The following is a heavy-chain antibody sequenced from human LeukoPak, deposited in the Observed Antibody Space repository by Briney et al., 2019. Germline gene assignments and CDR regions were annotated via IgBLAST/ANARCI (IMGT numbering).Heavy chain of an antibody. J-gene: IGHJ4*02. CDR2: IKDDGSDK. CDR1: GFTFSSAW. Sequence: QSGGSLRLSCAASGFTFSSAWMTWVRQAPGKGLEWVATIKDDGSDKYCVDSVKGRFTISRDNAKKSLWLQMNSLRVEDTAMYYCADLGSRDWGQGTLVTVSS. D-gene: IGHD3-16*01. V-gene: IGHV3-7*01. CDR3: ADLGSRD.